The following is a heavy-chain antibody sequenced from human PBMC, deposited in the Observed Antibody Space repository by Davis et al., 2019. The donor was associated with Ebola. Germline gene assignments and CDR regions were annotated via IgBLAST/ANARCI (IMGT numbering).Heavy chain of an antibody. J-gene: IGHJ4*02. CDR2: IYYSGST. CDR3: AGRLRWPLDY. Sequence: MPSETLSLTCTVSGGSISSYYWSWIRQPPGKGLEWIGYIYYSGSTNYNPSLKSRVTISVDTSKNQFSLKLSSVTAADTAVYYCAGRLRWPLDYWGQGTLVTVSP. CDR1: GGSISSYY. D-gene: IGHD4-23*01. V-gene: IGHV4-59*01.